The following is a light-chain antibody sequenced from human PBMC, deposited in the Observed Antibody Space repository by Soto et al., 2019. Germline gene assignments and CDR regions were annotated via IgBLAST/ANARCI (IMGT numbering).Light chain of an antibody. J-gene: IGLJ2*01. CDR1: TSNIGSKT. CDR3: ATWDDSRPAV. CDR2: NNN. V-gene: IGLV1-44*01. Sequence: QSVLTQPPSASGTPGQRVTISCSGSTSNIGSKTVSWYQQLPGSAPRVLIYNNNERPSGVPDRFSGSKSGTSASLAISGLQSEDEADYYCATWDDSRPAVFGGGTQLTVL.